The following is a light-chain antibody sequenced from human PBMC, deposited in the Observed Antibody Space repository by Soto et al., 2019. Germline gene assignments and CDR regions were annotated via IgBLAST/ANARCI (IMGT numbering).Light chain of an antibody. CDR1: SSNIWGNS. CDR3: GSWDSSLSAYV. Sequence: QSVLTRPRSVSSTPGQKVTIACSGTSSNIWGNSVSWYQQLSCTAPKLLIYDDDKRPSGIPDRFPGSKSGASATFGITGPQTGDEADYYCGSWDSSLSAYVFGPETKVNVL. CDR2: DDD. J-gene: IGLJ1*01. V-gene: IGLV1-51*01.